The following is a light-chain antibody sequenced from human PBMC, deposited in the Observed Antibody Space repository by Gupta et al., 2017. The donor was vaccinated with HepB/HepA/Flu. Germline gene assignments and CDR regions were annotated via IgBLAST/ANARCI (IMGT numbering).Light chain of an antibody. V-gene: IGLV1-40*01. CDR3: QSYDSSLSGSV. J-gene: IGLJ3*02. CDR1: SSNIGAGYD. CDR2: GNS. Sequence: QSVLTQPPSVSVAPGQRVTISCTGSSSNIGAGYDVHWYQQLPRTAPKLLIYGNSNRPSGVPDRFSGSKSGTSASLAITGLQAEDEADYYCQSYDSSLSGSVFGGGTKLTVL.